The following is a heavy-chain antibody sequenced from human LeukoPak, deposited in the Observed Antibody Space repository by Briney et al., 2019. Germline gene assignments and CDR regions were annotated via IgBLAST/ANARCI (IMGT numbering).Heavy chain of an antibody. J-gene: IGHJ4*02. CDR3: ARAAYDSSGYLTL. CDR2: IWYDGTNK. Sequence: GRSLRLSCAASGFTFSSYGMLWVRQAPGKGLEWVAVIWYDGTNKYYADSVKGRFTISRDNSKNTLFLQMNILRAEDTAVYYCARAAYDSSGYLTLWGQGTLVAVSS. CDR1: GFTFSSYG. V-gene: IGHV3-33*01. D-gene: IGHD3-22*01.